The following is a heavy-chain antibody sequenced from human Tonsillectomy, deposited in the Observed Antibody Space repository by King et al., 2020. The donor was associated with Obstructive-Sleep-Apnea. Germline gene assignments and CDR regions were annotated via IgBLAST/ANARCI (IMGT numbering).Heavy chain of an antibody. D-gene: IGHD4-23*01. J-gene: IGHJ2*01. V-gene: IGHV4-39*07. CDR2: IYYSGST. CDR3: ARLPMVVTPLWYFDL. CDR1: GGSISSSYY. Sequence: QLQLQESGPGLVKPSETLSLTCVVSGGSISSSYYWGWIRQPPGKGLEWIGSIYYSGSTYYNPSLKSRVTISVDTSKNQFSLKLSSVTAADTAVYYCARLPMVVTPLWYFDLWGRGTLVTVSS.